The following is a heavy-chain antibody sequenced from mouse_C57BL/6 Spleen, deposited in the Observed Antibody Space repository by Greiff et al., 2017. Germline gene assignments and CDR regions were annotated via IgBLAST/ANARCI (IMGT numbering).Heavy chain of an antibody. J-gene: IGHJ2*01. D-gene: IGHD2-1*01. Sequence: QVQLQPSGAELVKPGASVKLSCKASGYPFTSYWMHWVKQRPGQGLEWIGMIHPNSGSTNYNEKFKSKAILTVGKSSSTAYMQLSSLTSENSAVYYCARSPLLYYLDYWGQGTTLTVSS. CDR1: GYPFTSYW. CDR2: IHPNSGST. CDR3: ARSPLLYYLDY. V-gene: IGHV1-64*01.